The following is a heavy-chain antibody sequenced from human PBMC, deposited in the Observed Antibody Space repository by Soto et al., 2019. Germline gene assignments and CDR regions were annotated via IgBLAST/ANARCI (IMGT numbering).Heavy chain of an antibody. D-gene: IGHD2-2*01. J-gene: IGHJ6*03. CDR1: GFTFSSYG. CDR2: ISYDGSNK. Sequence: QVQLVESGGGVVQPGRSLRLSCAASGFTFSSYGMHWVRQAPGKGLEWVAVISYDGSNKYYADSVKGRFTISRDNSKNTLYLQMNSLRAEDTAVYYCAKGGVVPAAISIFRSDYCYYMDVWGKGTTVTVSS. CDR3: AKGGVVPAAISIFRSDYCYYMDV. V-gene: IGHV3-30*18.